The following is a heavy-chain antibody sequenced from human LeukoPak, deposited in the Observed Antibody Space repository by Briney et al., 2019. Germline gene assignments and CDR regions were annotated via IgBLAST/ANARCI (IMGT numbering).Heavy chain of an antibody. V-gene: IGHV3-7*01. CDR1: GFTFSNYY. D-gene: IGHD6-13*01. CDR2: INHDGIEK. J-gene: IGHJ6*02. CDR3: TKDGAAGAPPEVMAV. Sequence: GSLRLSCTASGFTFSNYYMTWVRQAPGKGPEWVANINHDGIEKNYVDSVRGRFTISRDNTKSSLYLQMNSLRAEDTAVYYCTKDGAAGAPPEVMAVWGQGTTVTVSS.